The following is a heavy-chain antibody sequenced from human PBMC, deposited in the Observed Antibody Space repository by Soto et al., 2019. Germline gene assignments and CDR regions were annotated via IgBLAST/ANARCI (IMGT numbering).Heavy chain of an antibody. J-gene: IGHJ5*02. D-gene: IGHD6-6*01. CDR2: IIPIFGTA. V-gene: IGHV1-69*01. CDR3: ARGIFEYSSSEGGWFDP. Sequence: QVQLVQSGAEVKKPGSSVKVSCKASGGTFSSYAISWVRQAPGQGLEWMGGIIPIFGTANYAQKFQGRVKITADESTTTDYMELSSLRSEDTAVYYCARGIFEYSSSEGGWFDPWGQGTLVTVSS. CDR1: GGTFSSYA.